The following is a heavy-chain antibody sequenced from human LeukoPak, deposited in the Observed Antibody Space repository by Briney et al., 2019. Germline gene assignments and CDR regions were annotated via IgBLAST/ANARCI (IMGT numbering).Heavy chain of an antibody. D-gene: IGHD1-26*01. CDR2: ITPSGGST. Sequence: GASVKVSCKASGYTFTTYYMHWVRQAPGQGLEWMGIITPSGGSTSYAQKFQGRVTMTRDMSTSTVYMDLSSLRSEDTAVYYCARVSGSYDDWYFDLWGRGTLVTVSS. CDR3: ARVSGSYDDWYFDL. CDR1: GYTFTTYY. V-gene: IGHV1-46*01. J-gene: IGHJ2*01.